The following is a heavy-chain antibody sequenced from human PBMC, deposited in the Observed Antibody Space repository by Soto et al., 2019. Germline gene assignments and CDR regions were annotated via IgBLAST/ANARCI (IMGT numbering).Heavy chain of an antibody. D-gene: IGHD3-10*01. CDR2: INHSGST. Sequence: QVQLQQWGAGLLKPSETLSLTCAVYGGSFSGYYWSWIRQPPGKGLEWIGEINHSGSTNYNPSLKRRVTVSVDTSKNQCSLKLSSVTAADTAVYYCARRYVAWVRGIHYYYGMDVWGQGTTVTGSS. CDR1: GGSFSGYY. V-gene: IGHV4-34*01. J-gene: IGHJ6*02. CDR3: ARRYVAWVRGIHYYYGMDV.